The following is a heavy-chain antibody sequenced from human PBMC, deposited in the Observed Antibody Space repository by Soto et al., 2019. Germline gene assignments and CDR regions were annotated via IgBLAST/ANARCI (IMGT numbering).Heavy chain of an antibody. CDR2: IVVGSGNT. J-gene: IGHJ3*02. Sequence: SGKVSCKASGFTFTSSAMQWVRQARGQRLEWIGWIVVGSGNTNYAQKFQERVTITRDMSTSTAYMELSSLRSEDTAVYYCAAHDVLYGDYVVGNAFDIWGQGTMVTVSS. D-gene: IGHD4-17*01. CDR3: AAHDVLYGDYVVGNAFDI. CDR1: GFTFTSSA. V-gene: IGHV1-58*02.